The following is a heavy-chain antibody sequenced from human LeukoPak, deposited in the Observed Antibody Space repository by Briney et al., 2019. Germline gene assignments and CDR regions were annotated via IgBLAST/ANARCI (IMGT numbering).Heavy chain of an antibody. J-gene: IGHJ4*02. V-gene: IGHV3-21*01. CDR1: GFTFSSSD. D-gene: IGHD6-13*01. CDR2: ISSSSSLI. Sequence: GGSLRLSCAASGFTFSSSDMDWVRQAPGKALEWVASISSSSSLIYYTDSVKGRFTISRDNAKNLLYLQMNSLRAEDTAVYFCAKEGRSTTPGYWGQGTLVTVSS. CDR3: AKEGRSTTPGY.